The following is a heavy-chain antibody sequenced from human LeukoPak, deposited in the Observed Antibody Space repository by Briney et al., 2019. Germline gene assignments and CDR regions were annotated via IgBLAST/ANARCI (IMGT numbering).Heavy chain of an antibody. CDR1: GFTFSSYS. CDR3: ARDCSGGSCYLNWFDP. V-gene: IGHV3-21*01. J-gene: IGHJ5*02. D-gene: IGHD2-15*01. CDR2: ISSSSYI. Sequence: GGSLRLSCAASGFTFSSYSMNWVRQAPGKGLEWVSSISSSSYIYYADPVKGRFTISRDNAKNSLYLQMNSLRAEDTAVYYCARDCSGGSCYLNWFDPWGQGTLVTVSS.